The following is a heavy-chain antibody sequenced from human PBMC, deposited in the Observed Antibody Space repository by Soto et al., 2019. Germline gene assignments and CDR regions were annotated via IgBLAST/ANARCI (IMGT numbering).Heavy chain of an antibody. J-gene: IGHJ4*02. D-gene: IGHD3-3*01. CDR2: ISHDGSNK. CDR1: GLTISNYG. Sequence: QVQLVESGGGVVQPGRSLRLSCAASGLTISNYGMHWVRQAPGKGLEWVAVISHDGSNKYYADSVKGRFTISRDNSKNSLYMQMNRLSAEDTAVYYCAKGGSWSGHNRGQGTLVTVSS. CDR3: AKGGSWSGHN. V-gene: IGHV3-30*18.